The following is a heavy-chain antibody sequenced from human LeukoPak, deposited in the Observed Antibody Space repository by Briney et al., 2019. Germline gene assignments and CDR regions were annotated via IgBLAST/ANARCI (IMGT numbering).Heavy chain of an antibody. Sequence: PGGSLRLSCAASGFTFSLYSMNWVRKAPGKGLEWVSHITRSSTTIYYADSVEGRFTVSRDNAKNSLYLQMNSLRAEDTAVYYCARVSGSYSYNPDPELDYWGQGTLVTVSS. CDR2: ITRSSTTI. CDR3: ARVSGSYSYNPDPELDY. V-gene: IGHV3-48*04. CDR1: GFTFSLYS. J-gene: IGHJ4*02. D-gene: IGHD1-26*01.